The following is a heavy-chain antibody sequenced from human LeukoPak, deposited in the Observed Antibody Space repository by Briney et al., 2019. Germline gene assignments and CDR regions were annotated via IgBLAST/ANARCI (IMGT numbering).Heavy chain of an antibody. J-gene: IGHJ4*02. D-gene: IGHD2-8*01. V-gene: IGHV4-61*02. CDR3: ARRRFVRGPDVVNPFDY. CDR1: GGSISSGNYY. Sequence: SETLSLTCTVSGGSISSGNYYWSWIRQPAGKRLEWIGRIYTSGSTNYNPSLKSRVTISGDTSKNQFSLKLSSVTAADTAVYYCARRRFVRGPDVVNPFDYWGQGTLVTVSS. CDR2: IYTSGST.